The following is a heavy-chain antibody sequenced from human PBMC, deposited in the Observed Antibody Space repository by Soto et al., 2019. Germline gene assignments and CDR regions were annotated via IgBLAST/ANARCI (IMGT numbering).Heavy chain of an antibody. J-gene: IGHJ4*02. V-gene: IGHV3-23*01. CDR3: AKDPLTVTPYFDY. D-gene: IGHD4-17*01. Sequence: GGSLRLSCAASGFTFSNYAMSWVRQAPGKGLEWVSTISGSGDNTDYVDSVKGRFTISGDNSKNTLYLQMNSLRAEDTAVYYCAKDPLTVTPYFDYRGQGTLVTVSS. CDR1: GFTFSNYA. CDR2: ISGSGDNT.